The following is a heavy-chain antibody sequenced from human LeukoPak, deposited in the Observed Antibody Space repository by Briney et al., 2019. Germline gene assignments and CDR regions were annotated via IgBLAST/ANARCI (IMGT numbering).Heavy chain of an antibody. V-gene: IGHV4-61*01. J-gene: IGHJ6*02. D-gene: IGHD3-3*02. CDR3: ARGILAKLQYYYYYYGMDV. CDR1: GGSVSSGSYY. CDR2: IYYSGST. Sequence: KPSEPLSLTCTVSGGSVSSGSYYWSWIRQPPGKGLEWIGYIYYSGSTNYNPSLKSRVTISVDTSKNQFSLKLSSVTAADTAVYYCARGILAKLQYYYYYYGMDVWGQGTTVTVSS.